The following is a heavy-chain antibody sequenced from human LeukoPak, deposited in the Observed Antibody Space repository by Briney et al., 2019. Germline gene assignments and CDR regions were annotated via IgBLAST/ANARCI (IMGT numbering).Heavy chain of an antibody. V-gene: IGHV1-18*01. J-gene: IGHJ5*02. Sequence: GASVKVSCKGAGYSFTSYGISWVLEAPGQGLEWMGWISAYNGNTNYAQKLQGRVTMTTDTSTSTDYMEVRSLRSDNTDVYYCARVKVVPASRVFGWFDPWGQGTLVTVSS. CDR2: ISAYNGNT. CDR3: ARVKVVPASRVFGWFDP. D-gene: IGHD2-2*01. CDR1: GYSFTSYG.